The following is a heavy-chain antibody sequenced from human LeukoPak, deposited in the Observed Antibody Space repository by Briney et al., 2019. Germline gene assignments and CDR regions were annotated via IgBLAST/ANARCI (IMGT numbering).Heavy chain of an antibody. J-gene: IGHJ4*02. CDR1: GFTFSSYA. CDR2: ISSSSSYI. V-gene: IGHV3-21*01. D-gene: IGHD6-19*01. Sequence: GGSLRLSCAASGFTFSSYAMSWVRQAPGKGLEWVSSISSSSSYIYYADSVKGRFTISRDNAKNSLYLQMNSLRAEDTAVYCCARDSVAVAGTSDYWGQGTLVTVSS. CDR3: ARDSVAVAGTSDY.